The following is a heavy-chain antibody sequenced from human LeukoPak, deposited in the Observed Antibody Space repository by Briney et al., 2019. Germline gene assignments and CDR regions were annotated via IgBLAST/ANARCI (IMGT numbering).Heavy chain of an antibody. Sequence: ASVKVSCKASGYTFTAYYMHWVRQAPGQGLEWMGWINPNSGGTDYAQKFQGRVTMTRDTSITTAYMELSRLRSDDTAVYCCARAIDVAATPDYWGQGSLVTVSS. CDR2: INPNSGGT. D-gene: IGHD2-15*01. V-gene: IGHV1-2*02. CDR1: GYTFTAYY. J-gene: IGHJ4*02. CDR3: ARAIDVAATPDY.